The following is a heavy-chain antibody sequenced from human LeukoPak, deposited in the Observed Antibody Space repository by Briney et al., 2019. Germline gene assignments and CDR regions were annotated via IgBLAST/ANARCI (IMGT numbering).Heavy chain of an antibody. D-gene: IGHD1-26*01. J-gene: IGHJ4*02. V-gene: IGHV4-4*07. Sequence: PSETLSLTCTVSGGSISSYYWSWIRQPAGKGLEWIGRIYTSGSTTYDPSLKSRVTMSVDTSKNQFSLKLSSLTAADTAVYYCARVGVGADYFDYWGQGTLVTVSS. CDR2: IYTSGST. CDR3: ARVGVGADYFDY. CDR1: GGSISSYY.